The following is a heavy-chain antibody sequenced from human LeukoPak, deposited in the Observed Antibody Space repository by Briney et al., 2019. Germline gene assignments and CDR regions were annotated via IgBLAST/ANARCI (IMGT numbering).Heavy chain of an antibody. J-gene: IGHJ6*03. D-gene: IGHD3-10*01. CDR1: GGSFSGYY. CDR2: INHSGST. V-gene: IGHV4-34*01. CDR3: ARDYRWQYYYYYYVDV. Sequence: PSETLSLTCAVYGGSFSGYYWSWIRQPPGKGLEWIGEINHSGSTNYNPSLKSRVTISVDTSKNQFSLKLSSVTAADTAVYYCARDYRWQYYYYYYVDVWGKGTTVTVSS.